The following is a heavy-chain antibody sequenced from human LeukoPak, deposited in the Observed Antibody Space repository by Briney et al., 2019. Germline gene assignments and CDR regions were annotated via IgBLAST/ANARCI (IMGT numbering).Heavy chain of an antibody. D-gene: IGHD5-24*01. Sequence: SVKVSCKASGGTFSSYTISWVRQAPGQGLEWMGRIIPILGIANYAQKFQGRVTITTDESTSTAYMELSSLRSEDTAVYYCARLTISGAFDIWGQGTMVTVSS. CDR3: ARLTISGAFDI. J-gene: IGHJ3*02. CDR2: IIPILGIA. CDR1: GGTFSSYT. V-gene: IGHV1-69*02.